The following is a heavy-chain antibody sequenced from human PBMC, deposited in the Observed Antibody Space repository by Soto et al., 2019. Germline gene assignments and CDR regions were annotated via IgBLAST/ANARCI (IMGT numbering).Heavy chain of an antibody. J-gene: IGHJ6*04. CDR1: GYTFTSYD. CDR3: AREGTGYCSGGSCSPMDG. V-gene: IGHV1-8*01. Sequence: ASVKVSCKASGYTFTSYDINWVRQATGQGLEWMGWMNPNSGNTGYAQKFQGRVTMTRNTSISTAYMELSSLRSEDTAVYYCAREGTGYCSGGSCSPMDGWGKGTTVTVSS. CDR2: MNPNSGNT. D-gene: IGHD2-15*01.